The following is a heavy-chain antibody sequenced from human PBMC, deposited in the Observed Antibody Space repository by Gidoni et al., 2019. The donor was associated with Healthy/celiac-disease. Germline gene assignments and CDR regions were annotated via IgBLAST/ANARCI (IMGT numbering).Heavy chain of an antibody. CDR1: GGTFSSYA. CDR2: IIPIYGTA. J-gene: IGHJ2*01. V-gene: IGHV1-69*01. D-gene: IGHD4-17*01. Sequence: HVQPLQSGAEVKKPWSSVQLSCKSSGGTFSSYAISWVRHAPGQGLEWMGGIIPIYGTANYAQKFQGRVTITADESTSTAYMELSSLRSEDTAVYYCARESYGDYVRYFDLWGRGTRVTVSS. CDR3: ARESYGDYVRYFDL.